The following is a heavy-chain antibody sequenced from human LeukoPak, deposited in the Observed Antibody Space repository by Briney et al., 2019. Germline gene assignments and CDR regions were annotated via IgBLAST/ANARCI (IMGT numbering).Heavy chain of an antibody. Sequence: AASVKVSCKASGYTFTSYGISWVRQAPGQGLEWMGWISIYDGKTLYAQKFQGRVTMTTDTSTSTAYMELRSLRSDDTAVFYCARSGQNDYWGQGTLVTVSS. CDR1: GYTFTSYG. V-gene: IGHV1-18*01. J-gene: IGHJ4*02. D-gene: IGHD7-27*01. CDR2: ISIYDGKT. CDR3: ARSGQNDY.